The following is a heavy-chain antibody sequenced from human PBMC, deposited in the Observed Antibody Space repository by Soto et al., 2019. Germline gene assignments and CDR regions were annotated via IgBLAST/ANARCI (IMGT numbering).Heavy chain of an antibody. Sequence: QVQLVQSGAEVKKPGSSVKVSSKASGGTFSSYAISWVRQAPGHGLEWMGGIIPIFGTANYAQKFQGRVTITADESTSTAYMELSSLRSDDTAVYYCARADYYDSSGYYGDAFDIWGQGTMVTVSS. V-gene: IGHV1-69*01. CDR2: IIPIFGTA. J-gene: IGHJ3*02. CDR1: GGTFSSYA. CDR3: ARADYYDSSGYYGDAFDI. D-gene: IGHD3-22*01.